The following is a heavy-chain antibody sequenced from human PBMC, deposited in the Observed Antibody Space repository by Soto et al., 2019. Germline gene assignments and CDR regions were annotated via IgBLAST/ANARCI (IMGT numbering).Heavy chain of an antibody. V-gene: IGHV4-39*01. CDR1: GGSISSSSYY. CDR2: IYNSGST. CDR3: ATLATPTSCWIYWYFDL. Sequence: QLQLQESGPGLVKPSETLSLTCTVSGGSISSSSYYWGWIRQPPGKGLEGFGSIYNSGSTYYNPSLKSRVTISVDTSKNQFSLKLSSVTAADTAVYYCATLATPTSCWIYWYFDLWGRGTLVTVSS. D-gene: IGHD2-2*01. J-gene: IGHJ2*01.